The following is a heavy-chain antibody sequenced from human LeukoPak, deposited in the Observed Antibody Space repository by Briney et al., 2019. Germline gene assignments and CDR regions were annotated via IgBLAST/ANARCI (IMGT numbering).Heavy chain of an antibody. D-gene: IGHD6-19*01. J-gene: IGHJ4*02. CDR3: AAYGSGAP. Sequence: GGSLRLSCAASGFTFISYVMNWVRQAPGKGLEWVSTISNSGGSTYYAYSVKCRFTISRDNSNHTLYLQMNSLRAEDTAVYYCAAYGSGAPGGQGTLVTVSS. V-gene: IGHV3-23*01. CDR1: GFTFISYV. CDR2: ISNSGGST.